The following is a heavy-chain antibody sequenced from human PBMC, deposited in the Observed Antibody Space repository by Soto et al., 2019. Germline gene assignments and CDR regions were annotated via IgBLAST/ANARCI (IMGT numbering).Heavy chain of an antibody. Sequence: QVQLQESGPGLVKPSGTLSLTCAVSGGSFTSNNWWTWVRQHPGQVLEWIGEIYRTGSTNYNPSLKSRVIISLDKTENQFSPKVTSLTAADTAVYYCASRDPGTSVDYWGQGTLVTVSS. CDR3: ASRDPGTSVDY. CDR2: IYRTGST. J-gene: IGHJ4*02. D-gene: IGHD1-7*01. CDR1: GGSFTSNNW. V-gene: IGHV4-4*02.